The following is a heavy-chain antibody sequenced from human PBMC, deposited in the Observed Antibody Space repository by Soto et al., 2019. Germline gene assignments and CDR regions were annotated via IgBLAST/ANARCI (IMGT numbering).Heavy chain of an antibody. CDR3: AKDGLVGATTVEYFQH. CDR2: ISGSGGST. V-gene: IGHV3-23*01. J-gene: IGHJ1*01. Sequence: EVQLLESGGGLVQPGGSLRLSCAASGFTFSSYAMSWVRQAPGKGLEWVLAISGSGGSTYYADSVKGRFTISRDNSKNTLYLQMNSLRAEDTAVYYCAKDGLVGATTVEYFQHWGQGTLVTVSS. D-gene: IGHD1-26*01. CDR1: GFTFSSYA.